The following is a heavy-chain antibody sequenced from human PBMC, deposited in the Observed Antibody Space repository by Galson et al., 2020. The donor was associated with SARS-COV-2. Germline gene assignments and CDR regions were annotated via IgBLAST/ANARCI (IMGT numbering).Heavy chain of an antibody. CDR1: GYTFTGYF. Sequence: ASVKVSCKASGYTFTGYFMHWVRQAPGQGLEWMGWINPNSGGTNYAQKFQDRVTMTWDTSIRTAYMVLSRLRSDDTAVYYCAKDGSTSGAATNWFAPWGQGTPVTVSS. CDR2: INPNSGGT. J-gene: IGHJ5*02. V-gene: IGHV1-2*02. D-gene: IGHD1-26*01. CDR3: AKDGSTSGAATNWFAP.